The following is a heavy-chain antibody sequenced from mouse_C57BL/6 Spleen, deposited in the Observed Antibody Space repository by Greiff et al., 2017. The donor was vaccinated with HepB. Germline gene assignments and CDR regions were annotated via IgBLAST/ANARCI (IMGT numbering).Heavy chain of an antibody. CDR3: ARGNYYGSSSFAY. J-gene: IGHJ3*01. CDR1: GYSITSGYY. D-gene: IGHD1-1*01. V-gene: IGHV3-6*01. Sequence: DVQLQESGPGLVKPSQSLSLTCSVTGYSITSGYYWNWIRQFPGNKLEWMGYISYDGSNNYNPSLKNRISITRDKSQNQFFLKLNSVTTEDTATYYCARGNYYGSSSFAYWGQGTLVTVSA. CDR2: ISYDGSN.